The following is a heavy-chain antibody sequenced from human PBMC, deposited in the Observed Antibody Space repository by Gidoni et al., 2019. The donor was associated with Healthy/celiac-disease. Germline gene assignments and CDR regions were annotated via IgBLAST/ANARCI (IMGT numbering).Heavy chain of an antibody. Sequence: QVQLVESGGGVVQPGRSLRLSCAASGFTFSSYAMHWVRQAPGKGLEWVAVISYDGSNKDYADAVKGRFTIYRDNSKNTLYLQMNSLRAEDTAVYYCARGEDIVATLFDYWGQGTLVTVSS. CDR2: ISYDGSNK. CDR3: ARGEDIVATLFDY. CDR1: GFTFSSYA. J-gene: IGHJ4*02. V-gene: IGHV3-30-3*01. D-gene: IGHD5-12*01.